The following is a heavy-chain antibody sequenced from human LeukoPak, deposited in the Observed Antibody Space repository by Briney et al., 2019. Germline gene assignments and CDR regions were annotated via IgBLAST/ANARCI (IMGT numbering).Heavy chain of an antibody. CDR1: GFTFRAYA. D-gene: IGHD6-13*01. CDR2: VGVSGDIT. V-gene: IGHV3-23*01. J-gene: IGHJ4*02. Sequence: PGGSLRLSCAASGFTFRAYAMSWVRQAPGKGLEWVSHVGVSGDITYCADPVKGRFTISRDNSKNTLDLQMNSLRVEDTAIYYCAKVVAAAGQFDYWGQGTLVTVSS. CDR3: AKVVAAAGQFDY.